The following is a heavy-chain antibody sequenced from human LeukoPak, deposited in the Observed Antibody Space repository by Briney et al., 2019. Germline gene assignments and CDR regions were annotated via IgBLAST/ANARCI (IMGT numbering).Heavy chain of an antibody. D-gene: IGHD7-27*01. J-gene: IGHJ4*02. CDR1: GFTFSSYE. CDR2: ISSSGSTI. Sequence: PGGSLRLSCAASGFTFSSYEMNWVRQAPGKGLEWVPYISSSGSTIYYADSVKGRFTISRDNAKNSLYLQMNSLRAEDTAVYYCARDGETSNWGVLFWGQGTLVTVSS. V-gene: IGHV3-48*03. CDR3: ARDGETSNWGVLF.